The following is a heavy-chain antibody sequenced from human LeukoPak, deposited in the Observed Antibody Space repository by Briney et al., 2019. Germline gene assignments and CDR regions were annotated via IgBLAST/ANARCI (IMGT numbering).Heavy chain of an antibody. Sequence: GESLKISCKGSGYSFTSYWIGWVRQMPGKGLEWMGIIYPGDSDTRYSPSFQGQVTISADKSISTAYLQWSSLKASDTAMYYCARQFRYSSGWSTQYYFDYWGQGTLVTVSS. V-gene: IGHV5-51*01. CDR3: ARQFRYSSGWSTQYYFDY. CDR2: IYPGDSDT. D-gene: IGHD6-19*01. J-gene: IGHJ4*02. CDR1: GYSFTSYW.